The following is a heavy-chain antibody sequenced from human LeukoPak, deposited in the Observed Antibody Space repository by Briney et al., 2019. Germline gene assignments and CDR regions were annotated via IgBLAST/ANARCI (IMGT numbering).Heavy chain of an antibody. Sequence: SETLSLTCTVSGGSISSYYWSWIRQPPGKGLEWIGYIYYSGSTNYNPSLKSRVTISVDTSKNQFSLKLSSVTAADTAVYYCARSVGATADSDYWGQGTLVTVS. CDR1: GGSISSYY. CDR2: IYYSGST. CDR3: ARSVGATADSDY. V-gene: IGHV4-59*01. D-gene: IGHD1-26*01. J-gene: IGHJ4*02.